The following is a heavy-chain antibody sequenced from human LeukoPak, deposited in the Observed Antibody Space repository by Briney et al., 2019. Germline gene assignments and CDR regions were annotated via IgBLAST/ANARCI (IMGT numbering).Heavy chain of an antibody. CDR1: GYILSNAF. J-gene: IGHJ6*03. CDR2: IYSSGAT. CDR3: ARSEVVVAATGLYYYYYMDV. V-gene: IGHV4-4*07. D-gene: IGHD2-15*01. Sequence: SETLSLTCSFSGYILSNAFWAWIRQPAGKGLEWISRIYSSGATHYNHSLKSRINMSIDTSKNQFSLNLSSVTAADTAVYYCARSEVVVAATGLYYYYYMDVWGKGTTVTVSS.